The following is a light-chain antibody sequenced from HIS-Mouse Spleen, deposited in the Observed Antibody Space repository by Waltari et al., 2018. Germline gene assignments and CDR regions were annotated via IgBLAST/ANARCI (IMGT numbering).Light chain of an antibody. V-gene: IGLV2-23*01. CDR2: EGS. Sequence: QSALTQPASVSGSPGQWITISCTGTSSDVGSYNLVSWYQQHPGKAPKLMIYEGSKRPSGVSNRFSGSKSGNTASLTISGRQAEDEADYYCCSYAGSSTLVFGGGTKLTVL. CDR3: CSYAGSSTLV. CDR1: SSDVGSYNL. J-gene: IGLJ3*02.